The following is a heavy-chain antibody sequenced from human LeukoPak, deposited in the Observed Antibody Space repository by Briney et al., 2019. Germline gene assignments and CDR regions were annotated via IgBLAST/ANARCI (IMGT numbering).Heavy chain of an antibody. J-gene: IGHJ4*02. CDR3: ARGYDTAMAPDY. CDR2: IIPSGGST. Sequence: GASVKVSCKASGYTFTSYYIHWVRQAPGQGLEWMGMIIPSGGSTSFAQKFQGTVTMTRDMSTSTVYMELSSLKSEDTAVYYCARGYDTAMAPDYWGQGTLVTVSS. V-gene: IGHV1-46*01. CDR1: GYTFTSYY. D-gene: IGHD5-18*01.